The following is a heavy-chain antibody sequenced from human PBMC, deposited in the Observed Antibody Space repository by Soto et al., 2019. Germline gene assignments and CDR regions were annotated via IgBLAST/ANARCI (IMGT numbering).Heavy chain of an antibody. CDR1: GFTFSSYA. CDR2: ISGSGGST. V-gene: IGHV3-23*01. J-gene: IGHJ6*03. CDR3: AKDGRGALRFFSYMDV. D-gene: IGHD3-3*01. Sequence: GGSLRLSCAASGFTFSSYAMSWVRQAPGKGLEWVSAISGSGGSTYYADSVKGRFTISRDNSKNTLYLQMNSLRAEDTAVYYCAKDGRGALRFFSYMDVWGKGTTVTVSS.